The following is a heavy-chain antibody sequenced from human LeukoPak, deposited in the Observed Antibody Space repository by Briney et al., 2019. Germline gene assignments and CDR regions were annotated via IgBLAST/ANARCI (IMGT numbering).Heavy chain of an antibody. CDR2: ISGNSFNT. Sequence: PGGSLRLSCAASGFTFSNYAMSWGRQAPGKGLEWVSAISGNSFNTYYADSVKGRFTISRDSSKNTLYLQMDSLRAEDTAIYYCAKGGPNWFDPWGQGTLVTVSS. CDR3: AKGGPNWFDP. CDR1: GFTFSNYA. J-gene: IGHJ5*02. V-gene: IGHV3-23*01.